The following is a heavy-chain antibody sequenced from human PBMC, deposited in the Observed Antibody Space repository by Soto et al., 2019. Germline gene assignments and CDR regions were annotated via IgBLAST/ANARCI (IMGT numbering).Heavy chain of an antibody. CDR2: IGTAGDT. J-gene: IGHJ3*02. Sequence: GGSLRLSCAASGFTFSSYDMHWVRQATGKGLEWVSAIGTAGDTYYPGSVKGRFTISRENAKNSLYLQMNSLRAEDTAVYYCAREVRGYSGYARDAFDIWGKGTMVTVSS. D-gene: IGHD5-12*01. CDR3: AREVRGYSGYARDAFDI. CDR1: GFTFSSYD. V-gene: IGHV3-13*01.